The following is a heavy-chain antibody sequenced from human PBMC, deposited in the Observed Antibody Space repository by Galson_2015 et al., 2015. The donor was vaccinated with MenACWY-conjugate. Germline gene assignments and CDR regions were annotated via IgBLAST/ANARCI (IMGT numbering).Heavy chain of an antibody. D-gene: IGHD6-13*01. Sequence: CAISGDSVSSNSAAWNWIRQSPSRGLEWLGRTYYRSKWYNDYAVSVKSRITINPDTSKNQFSLQLNSVTPDDTAVYYCTRVAAAAGTIWGQGTLVTVSS. V-gene: IGHV6-1*01. J-gene: IGHJ4*02. CDR2: TYYRSKWYN. CDR1: GDSVSSNSAA. CDR3: TRVAAAAGTI.